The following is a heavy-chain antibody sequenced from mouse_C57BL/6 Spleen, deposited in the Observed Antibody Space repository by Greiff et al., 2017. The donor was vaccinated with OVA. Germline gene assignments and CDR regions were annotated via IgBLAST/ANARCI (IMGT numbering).Heavy chain of an antibody. J-gene: IGHJ2*01. V-gene: IGHV1-15*01. CDR3: TRSGYYYGSSLDY. Sequence: VKVVESGAELVRPGASVTLSCKASGYTFTDYEMHWVKQTPVHGLEWIGALDPETGGTAYNQKFKGKAILTADKSSSTAYMELRSLTSEDSAVYYCTRSGYYYGSSLDYWGQGTTLTVSS. D-gene: IGHD1-1*01. CDR1: GYTFTDYE. CDR2: LDPETGGT.